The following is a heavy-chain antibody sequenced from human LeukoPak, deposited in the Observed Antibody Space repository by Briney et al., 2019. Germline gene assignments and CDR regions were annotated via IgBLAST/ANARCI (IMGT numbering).Heavy chain of an antibody. CDR3: AKSGGYPFNWFDP. Sequence: SETLSLTCTVSGGSISSYYWSWIRQPPGKGLEWIGYIYYSGSTNYNPSLKSRVTISVDTSKNQFSLKLSSVTAADTAVYYCAKSGGYPFNWFDPWGQGTLVTVSS. V-gene: IGHV4-59*01. D-gene: IGHD1-26*01. J-gene: IGHJ5*02. CDR2: IYYSGST. CDR1: GGSISSYY.